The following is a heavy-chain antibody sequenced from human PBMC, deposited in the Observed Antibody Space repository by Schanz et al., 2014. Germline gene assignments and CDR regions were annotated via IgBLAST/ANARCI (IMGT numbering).Heavy chain of an antibody. CDR3: ATSGLVSHSFDAFDI. J-gene: IGHJ3*02. CDR1: GFIFSTYN. D-gene: IGHD3-9*01. V-gene: IGHV3-48*02. Sequence: EVQLVESGGGLVQPGGSLRLSCAASGFIFSTYNMNWVRQASGKGLEWVSFISSSSSSKHYGDSVKGRFTISRDNAENLLYLQMSSLRDEDTAVYYCATSGLVSHSFDAFDIWGQGTMVTVSS. CDR2: ISSSSSSK.